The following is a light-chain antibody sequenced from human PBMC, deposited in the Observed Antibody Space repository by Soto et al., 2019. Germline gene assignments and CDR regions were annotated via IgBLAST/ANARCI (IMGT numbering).Light chain of an antibody. J-gene: IGKJ2*01. CDR1: QRVSSSY. Sequence: EIVLTQSPGTLSLSPGERATLSCRASQRVSSSYLAWYQQKPGQAPRLLIYGASSRATGIPDRFSGSGSGTDFTLIISRLEPEDFAVYYCQQYGSSPPYTFGQGTKLEIK. V-gene: IGKV3-20*01. CDR3: QQYGSSPPYT. CDR2: GAS.